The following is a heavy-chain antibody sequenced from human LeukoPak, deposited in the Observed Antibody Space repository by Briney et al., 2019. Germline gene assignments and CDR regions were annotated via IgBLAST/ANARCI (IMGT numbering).Heavy chain of an antibody. D-gene: IGHD3-16*01. CDR3: AKVLRYATLPYFDY. CDR2: INSDGSST. CDR1: GFTFSSYW. Sequence: GGSLRLSCPAYGFTFSSYWMDWVRQARGKGLVWVSCINSDGSSTSYADSVKGRFTISRDNSKNTLYLQINSLRAEDTAVYYCAKVLRYATLPYFDYWGQGTLVTVSS. V-gene: IGHV3-74*01. J-gene: IGHJ4*02.